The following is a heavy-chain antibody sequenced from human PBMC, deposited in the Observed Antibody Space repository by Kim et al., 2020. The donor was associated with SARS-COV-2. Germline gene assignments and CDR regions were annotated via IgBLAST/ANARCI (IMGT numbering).Heavy chain of an antibody. Sequence: GGSLRLSCAASGFTFSSYWMSWVRQAPGKGLEWVANIKQDGSEKYYVDSVKGRFTISRDNAKNSLYLQMNSLRAEDTAVYYCARDHTVVTPVSDYYYGMDVWGQGTTVTVSS. J-gene: IGHJ6*02. V-gene: IGHV3-7*01. CDR1: GFTFSSYW. D-gene: IGHD2-21*02. CDR2: IKQDGSEK. CDR3: ARDHTVVTPVSDYYYGMDV.